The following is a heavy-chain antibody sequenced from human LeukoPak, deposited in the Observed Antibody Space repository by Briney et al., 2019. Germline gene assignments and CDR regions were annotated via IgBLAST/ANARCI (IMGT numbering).Heavy chain of an antibody. CDR2: THYSGIT. CDR3: ARARANSSSWYYFDY. J-gene: IGHJ4*02. D-gene: IGHD6-13*01. CDR1: GGSISSGDYY. V-gene: IGHV4-30-4*08. Sequence: SQTLSLTCTVSGGSISSGDYYWSWIRQPPGKGLEWIGHTHYSGITYYSPSLKSRLTISVDTSKNQFSLKLSSVTAADTAVYHCARARANSSSWYYFDYWGQGTLVTVSS.